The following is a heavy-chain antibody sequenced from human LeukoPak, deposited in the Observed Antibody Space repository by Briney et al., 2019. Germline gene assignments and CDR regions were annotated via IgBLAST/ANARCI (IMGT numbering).Heavy chain of an antibody. D-gene: IGHD2-15*01. CDR3: TTDSTRCSGGNCYSSTVDY. Sequence: GGSLRLSCAASGFTFSNVWMSWVRQAPGKGLEWVGRIKSKTDGGTTDYAAPVKGRFTISRDDSKNTLYLQMNSLKTEDTAVYYCTTDSTRCSGGNCYSSTVDYWGQGTLVTVSS. CDR2: IKSKTDGGTT. CDR1: GFTFSNVW. V-gene: IGHV3-15*01. J-gene: IGHJ4*02.